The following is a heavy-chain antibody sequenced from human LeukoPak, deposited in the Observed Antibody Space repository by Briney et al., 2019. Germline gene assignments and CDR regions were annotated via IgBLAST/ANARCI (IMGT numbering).Heavy chain of an antibody. Sequence: GGSLRLSCAASGFMFSNYSMNWVRKAPGKGLEWVSSISRLSSYINYADSVKGRFTISRDNAKNSLELHLSRLRPEDTALYYCVRRPYRSGFDFWGQGTLVTVSS. J-gene: IGHJ4*02. V-gene: IGHV3-21*06. D-gene: IGHD6-19*01. CDR1: GFMFSNYS. CDR3: VRRPYRSGFDF. CDR2: ISRLSSYI.